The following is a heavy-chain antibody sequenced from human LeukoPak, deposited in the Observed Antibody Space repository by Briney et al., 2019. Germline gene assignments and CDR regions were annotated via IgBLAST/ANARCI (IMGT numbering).Heavy chain of an antibody. D-gene: IGHD6-19*01. Sequence: VKVSCKASGYTFTGYYMHWVRQAPGQGLEGMGWINPNSGGTNYAQKFQGRVTMTRDTSISTAYMELSRLRSDDTAVYYCARDHTHGVWYFSFDYWGQGTLVTVSS. CDR1: GYTFTGYY. CDR3: ARDHTHGVWYFSFDY. CDR2: INPNSGGT. V-gene: IGHV1-2*02. J-gene: IGHJ4*02.